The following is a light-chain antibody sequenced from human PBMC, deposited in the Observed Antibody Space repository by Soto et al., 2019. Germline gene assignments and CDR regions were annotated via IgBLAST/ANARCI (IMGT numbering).Light chain of an antibody. CDR1: QTINSH. J-gene: IGKJ4*01. Sequence: EMVLTHSPATLVLSPGERATLSCRASQTINSHLAWYQQKPGQAPRLLIYDASNRATGISVRFSGSGSGTDFTLTISSLEHEDFAVYYCQQRSSRPLTFGGGTKVDIK. V-gene: IGKV3-11*01. CDR3: QQRSSRPLT. CDR2: DAS.